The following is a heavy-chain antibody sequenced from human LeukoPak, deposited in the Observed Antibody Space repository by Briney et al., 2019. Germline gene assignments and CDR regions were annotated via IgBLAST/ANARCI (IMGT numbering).Heavy chain of an antibody. D-gene: IGHD3-9*01. CDR3: AKWGDYDVLTGYYVSDY. Sequence: GASLRLSCAASGFTFSNYAMSWVRQAPGKGLEWVSAITGSGGNTYYADSVKGRFTISRDNSKNTLYLQMNSLRAEDTAVYYCAKWGDYDVLTGYYVSDYWGQGTPVTVSS. V-gene: IGHV3-23*01. CDR1: GFTFSNYA. J-gene: IGHJ4*02. CDR2: ITGSGGNT.